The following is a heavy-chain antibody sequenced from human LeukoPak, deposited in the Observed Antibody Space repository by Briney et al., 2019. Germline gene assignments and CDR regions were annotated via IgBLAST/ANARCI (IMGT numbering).Heavy chain of an antibody. D-gene: IGHD4-17*01. J-gene: IGHJ3*02. CDR3: ARAPYGDYGMVAFDI. V-gene: IGHV3-53*01. CDR2: IYSGGST. CDR1: GFTVSSNY. Sequence: PGGSLRLSCAASGFTVSSNYMSWVRQAPGKGLEWGSVIYSGGSTYYADSVKGRFTISRDNSKNTLYLQMNSLRAEDTAVYYCARAPYGDYGMVAFDIWGQGTMVTVSS.